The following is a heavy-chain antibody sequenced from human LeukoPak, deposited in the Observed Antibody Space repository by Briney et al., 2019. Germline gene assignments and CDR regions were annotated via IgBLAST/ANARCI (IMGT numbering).Heavy chain of an antibody. Sequence: SQTLSLTCTVSGGSISSGGYYWSWIRQHPGKGLEWIGYIYYSGSTYYNPSLKSRVTISVDTSKNQFSLKLSSVTAADTAVYYCARVEAAPSWFDPWGQGTLVTVSS. CDR2: IYYSGST. D-gene: IGHD2-15*01. CDR1: GGSISSGGYY. J-gene: IGHJ5*02. V-gene: IGHV4-31*03. CDR3: ARVEAAPSWFDP.